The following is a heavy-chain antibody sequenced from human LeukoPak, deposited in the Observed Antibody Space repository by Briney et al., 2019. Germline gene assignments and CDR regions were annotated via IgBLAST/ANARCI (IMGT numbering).Heavy chain of an antibody. Sequence: PGGSLRLSCAASGFIVSTNYMSWVRQAPGKGLEWVSVIYSGGSTYYADSVKGRFTISRDNSKNTLCLQMNSLRAEDTAVYYCARYFYDSSGYPYYFDYWGQGTLVTVSS. CDR2: IYSGGST. J-gene: IGHJ4*02. CDR1: GFIVSTNY. D-gene: IGHD3-22*01. CDR3: ARYFYDSSGYPYYFDY. V-gene: IGHV3-53*01.